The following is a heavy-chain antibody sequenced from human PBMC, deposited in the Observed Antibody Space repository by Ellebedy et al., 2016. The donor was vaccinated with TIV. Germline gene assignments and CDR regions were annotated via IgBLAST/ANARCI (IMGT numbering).Heavy chain of an antibody. CDR2: ISSDGGGT. J-gene: IGHJ3*01. CDR1: GSTISDYP. V-gene: IGHV3-64*01. CDR3: TRRRRDAFDV. Sequence: PGGSLRLSCAASGSTISDYPMHWVRQSPGMGLESVSAISSDGGGTYYAKSVKGRFTISRDNSKNTLFLQMGSLRAEDTAIYYCTRRRRDAFDVWGQGTMVTVSS.